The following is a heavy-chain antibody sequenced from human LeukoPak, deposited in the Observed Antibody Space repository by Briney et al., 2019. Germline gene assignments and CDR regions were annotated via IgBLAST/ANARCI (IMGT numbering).Heavy chain of an antibody. CDR3: AKDPPLYFDWPEGYFQL. J-gene: IGHJ1*01. CDR2: ISYDGSNK. D-gene: IGHD3-9*01. Sequence: GGALRVSRVHSLFSLNSYVLHWVRPAPGKGLEWVAAISYDGSNKFYADSVNGRFTISRDNSKNTLYLQMNSLRAEDTAVYYCAKDPPLYFDWPEGYFQLWGQGTLVTVSS. CDR1: LFSLNSYV. V-gene: IGHV3-30*18.